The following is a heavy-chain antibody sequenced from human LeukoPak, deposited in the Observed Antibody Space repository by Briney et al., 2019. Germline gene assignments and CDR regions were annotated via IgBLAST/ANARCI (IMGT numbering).Heavy chain of an antibody. J-gene: IGHJ6*02. V-gene: IGHV3-66*01. CDR1: GFTVSSNY. CDR3: ARGSSITIFGVVSGNYGMDV. CDR2: IYSGGGT. D-gene: IGHD3-3*01. Sequence: PGGSLRLSCAASGFTVSSNYMSWVRQAPGKGLEWVSVIYSGGGTYYADSVKGRFTISRDNSKNTLYLQMNSLRAEDTAVYYCARGSSITIFGVVSGNYGMDVWGQGTTVTVSS.